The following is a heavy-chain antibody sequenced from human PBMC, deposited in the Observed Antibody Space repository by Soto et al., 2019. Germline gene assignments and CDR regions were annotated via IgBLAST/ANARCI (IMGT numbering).Heavy chain of an antibody. D-gene: IGHD3-3*01. CDR2: IYRSGNT. CDR1: GGTMSGYY. J-gene: IGHJ5*02. CDR3: ARGQRFADWFDP. V-gene: IGHV4-4*07. Sequence: QVHLQESGPGLVKTSDTLSLTCSVSGGTMSGYYWTWIRRPPGKGLEWIGRIYRSGNTKYNPSLQSRLTMSLDTSNNEFAQRLTSVTAADTAVYYCARGQRFADWFDPWGQGTLVTVSS.